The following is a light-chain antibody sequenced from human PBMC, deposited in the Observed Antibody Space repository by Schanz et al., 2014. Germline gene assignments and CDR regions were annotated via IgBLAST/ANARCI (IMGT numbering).Light chain of an antibody. CDR1: SSDVGGYNY. CDR3: SSYTSSSR. Sequence: QSALTQPASVSGSPGQSITISCTGTSSDVGGYNYISWYQQHPGKAPKLMIYDVSNRPSGVSNRFSGSKSGNTASLTISGLQHEDEADYYCSSYTSSSRFGGGTKLTVL. J-gene: IGLJ3*02. V-gene: IGLV2-14*01. CDR2: DVS.